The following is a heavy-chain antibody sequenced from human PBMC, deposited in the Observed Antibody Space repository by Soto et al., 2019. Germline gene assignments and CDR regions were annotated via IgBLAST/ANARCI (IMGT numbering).Heavy chain of an antibody. CDR1: GFTFSSYG. V-gene: IGHV3-33*01. CDR3: ARDTYYYDSSGYRHYYGMDV. D-gene: IGHD3-22*01. J-gene: IGHJ6*02. CDR2: IWYDGSNK. Sequence: QVQLVESGGGVVQPGRSLRLSCAASGFTFSSYGMHWVRQAPGKGLEWVAVIWYDGSNKYYADSVKGRFTISRDNSKNTLYLQMNSLRAEDTAVYYCARDTYYYDSSGYRHYYGMDVLGQGTTVTVSS.